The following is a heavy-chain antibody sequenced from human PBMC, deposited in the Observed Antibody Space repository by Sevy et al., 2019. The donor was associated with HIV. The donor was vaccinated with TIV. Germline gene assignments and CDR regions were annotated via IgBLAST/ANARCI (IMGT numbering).Heavy chain of an antibody. CDR2: ISSSGSTI. D-gene: IGHD3-22*01. CDR1: GFTFSDYY. CDR3: VRDLNRYYDSSGYYYGHYYYGMDV. J-gene: IGHJ6*02. V-gene: IGHV3-11*01. Sequence: GGSLRLSCAASGFTFSDYYMSWIRQAPGKGLEWVSYISSSGSTIYYADSVKGRFTISRDNAKNSLYLQMNSLRAEDTAVYYCVRDLNRYYDSSGYYYGHYYYGMDVWGQGTTVTVSS.